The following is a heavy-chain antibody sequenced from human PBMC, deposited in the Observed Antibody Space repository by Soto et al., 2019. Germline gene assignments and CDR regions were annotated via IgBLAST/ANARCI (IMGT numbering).Heavy chain of an antibody. CDR3: ARVGNYYDSSGYYYGILWFVP. CDR1: GGTFSSYA. Sequence: SVKVSCKASGGTFSSYAISWVRQAPGQGLEWMGGIIPIFGTANYAQKFQGRVTITADKSTSTAYMELSSLRSEDTAVYYCARVGNYYDSSGYYYGILWFVPWGQGTLVIVSS. D-gene: IGHD3-22*01. V-gene: IGHV1-69*06. CDR2: IIPIFGTA. J-gene: IGHJ5*02.